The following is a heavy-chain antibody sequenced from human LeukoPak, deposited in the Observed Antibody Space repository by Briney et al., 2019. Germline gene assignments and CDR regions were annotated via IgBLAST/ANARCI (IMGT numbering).Heavy chain of an antibody. CDR3: ARIFVRNGYSSYFDC. V-gene: IGHV4-38-2*02. J-gene: IGHJ4*02. Sequence: SETLSLTCTVSGFSISSGHYWGWVRQPPGAGLGWIGSVYQSGTTYYNPSLKSRVTTSVDMSKNQFSLRLRPVTAADTAVYYCARIFVRNGYSSYFDCWGQGTLATVSS. CDR1: GFSISSGHY. CDR2: VYQSGTT. D-gene: IGHD5-18*01.